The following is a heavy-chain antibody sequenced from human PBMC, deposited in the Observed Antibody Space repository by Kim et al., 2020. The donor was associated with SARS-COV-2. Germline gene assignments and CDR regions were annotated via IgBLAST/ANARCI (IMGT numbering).Heavy chain of an antibody. J-gene: IGHJ4*02. V-gene: IGHV7-4-1*02. CDR1: GYTFTNHA. CDR2: INTDTGSP. D-gene: IGHD3-16*02. CDR3: ARVVLGGYRYIDS. Sequence: GSVKVSCKASGYTFTNHAINWVRQAPGRGLEWMGWINTDTGSPTYAPDFTGRFVFSLDTSVSTAYLQIRSLEAEDTALYYCARVVLGGYRYIDSWGQGTL.